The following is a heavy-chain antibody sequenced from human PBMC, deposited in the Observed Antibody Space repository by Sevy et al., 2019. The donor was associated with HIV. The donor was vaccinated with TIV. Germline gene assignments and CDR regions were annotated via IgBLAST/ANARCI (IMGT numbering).Heavy chain of an antibody. CDR3: ARDNGGYYKADTFDI. Sequence: GGSLRLSCVVSGFTFSNNWMTWVHQAPGKGLEWVANIKRDGSEEYYVDSVKGRFTVSRDNAKNSLYLQMNSLRAEDTAVYYCARDNGGYYKADTFDIWGQGTMVTVSS. V-gene: IGHV3-7*01. D-gene: IGHD3-3*01. CDR1: GFTFSNNW. J-gene: IGHJ3*02. CDR2: IKRDGSEE.